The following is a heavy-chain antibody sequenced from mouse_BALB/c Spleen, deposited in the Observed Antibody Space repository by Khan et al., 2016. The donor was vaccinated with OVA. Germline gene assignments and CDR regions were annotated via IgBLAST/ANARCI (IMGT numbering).Heavy chain of an antibody. CDR1: GYTFSDYA. J-gene: IGHJ4*01. CDR3: ASPSTATAMNY. D-gene: IGHD1-2*01. Sequence: QVQLKQSGAELVRPGVSVKISCKGSGYTFSDYAMHWVKQSHAKSLEWIGVISTYYGDASYNQKFTGKATMTVDKSSSTAYMELARLTSEASAIFYSASPSTATAMNYWGQGTSVTVSS. CDR2: ISTYYGDA. V-gene: IGHV1S137*01.